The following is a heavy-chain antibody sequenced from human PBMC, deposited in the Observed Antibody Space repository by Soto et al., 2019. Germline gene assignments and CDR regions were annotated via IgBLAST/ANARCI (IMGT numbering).Heavy chain of an antibody. D-gene: IGHD2-2*01. CDR1: GGSFSGYY. J-gene: IGHJ4*02. V-gene: IGHV4-34*01. CDR2: INHSGST. CDR3: AAPSDQYCSSTSCRFDY. Sequence: SETLSLTCAVYGGSFSGYYWSWIRQPPGKGLEWIGEINHSGSTNYNPSLKNRVTISVDTSKNQFSLKLSSVTAADTAVYYCAAPSDQYCSSTSCRFDYWGQGTLVTVSS.